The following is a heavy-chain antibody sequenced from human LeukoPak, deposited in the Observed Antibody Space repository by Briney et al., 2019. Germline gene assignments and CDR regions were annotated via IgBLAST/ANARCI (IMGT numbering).Heavy chain of an antibody. CDR1: GFTFRDYY. Sequence: NPGGSLRLSCAASGFTFRDYYMHWVRQAPGKGLEWISYISNNGDTIYYADSVKGRFTISRDNAKNSLFLQMNSLRSEDTALYYCARDPVSDGLRVNSDYWGQGTLVTVSS. V-gene: IGHV3-11*04. CDR2: ISNNGDTI. CDR3: ARDPVSDGLRVNSDY. D-gene: IGHD3-3*01. J-gene: IGHJ4*02.